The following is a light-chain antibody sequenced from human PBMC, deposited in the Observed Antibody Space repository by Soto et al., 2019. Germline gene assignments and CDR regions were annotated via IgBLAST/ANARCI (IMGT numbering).Light chain of an antibody. V-gene: IGKV2D-29*02. CDR2: EVS. CDR1: QSLLHITGETF. CDR3: MQSTQLPPT. J-gene: IGKJ5*01. Sequence: DVVMTQTPLSLSVAPGQPASIACKSSQSLLHITGETFLFWYPQKPGQSPQLLLYEVSTRVAGVPDRFSGSGSGTDFTLEISRLETDDVGIYYCMQSTQLPPTFGQGTRLGIE.